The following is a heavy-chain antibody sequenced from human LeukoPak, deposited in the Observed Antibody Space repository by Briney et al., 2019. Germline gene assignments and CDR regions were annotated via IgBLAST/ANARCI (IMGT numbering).Heavy chain of an antibody. CDR1: GGSFSGYY. D-gene: IGHD3-22*01. CDR2: INHSGST. V-gene: IGHV4-34*01. CDR3: ARILPHYYDSSGYYSTVPNWFDP. J-gene: IGHJ5*02. Sequence: SETLSLTCAVYGGSFSGYYWSWIRQPPGKGLEWIGEINHSGSTNYNPSLKSRVTISVDTSKNQFSLKLSSVTAADTAVYYCARILPHYYDSSGYYSTVPNWFDPWGQGTLVTVSS.